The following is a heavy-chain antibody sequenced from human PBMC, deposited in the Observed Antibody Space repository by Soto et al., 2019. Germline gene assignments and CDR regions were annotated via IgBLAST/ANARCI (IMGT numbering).Heavy chain of an antibody. V-gene: IGHV4-4*07. CDR3: ARDYGVQLERVGWFDP. CDR1: GGSISSYY. J-gene: IGHJ5*02. CDR2: IYTSGST. Sequence: SETLSLTCTVSGGSISSYYWSWIRQPAGKGLEWIGRIYTSGSTNYNPSLKSRVTMSVDTSKNQFSLKLSSVTAADTAVYYCARDYGVQLERVGWFDPWGQGILVTVSS. D-gene: IGHD1-1*01.